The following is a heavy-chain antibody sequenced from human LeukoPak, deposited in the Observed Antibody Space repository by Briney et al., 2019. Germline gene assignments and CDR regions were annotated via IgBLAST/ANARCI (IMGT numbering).Heavy chain of an antibody. Sequence: GGSLRLSCAASGFTFSSYWMSWVRQAPGKGLEWVANIKQDGSEKYYVDSVKGRFTISRDNAKNSLYLQMNSLRAEDTAVYYCARRYSSGWLSVAFDIWGQGTMVTVPS. CDR3: ARRYSSGWLSVAFDI. CDR1: GFTFSSYW. CDR2: IKQDGSEK. D-gene: IGHD6-19*01. V-gene: IGHV3-7*01. J-gene: IGHJ3*02.